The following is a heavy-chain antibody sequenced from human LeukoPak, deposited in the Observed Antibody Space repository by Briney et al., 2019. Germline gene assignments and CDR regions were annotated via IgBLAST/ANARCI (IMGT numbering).Heavy chain of an antibody. CDR2: ISYDGSNK. D-gene: IGHD1-26*01. CDR1: GFTFSSYA. Sequence: GRSLRLSCAASGFTFSSYAMHWVRQAPGKGLEWVAVISYDGSNKYYADSVKGRFTISRDNSKNTLYLQMNSLRAEDTAVYYCAREDGSGSYFDYWGQGTLVTVSS. CDR3: AREDGSGSYFDY. V-gene: IGHV3-30*04. J-gene: IGHJ4*02.